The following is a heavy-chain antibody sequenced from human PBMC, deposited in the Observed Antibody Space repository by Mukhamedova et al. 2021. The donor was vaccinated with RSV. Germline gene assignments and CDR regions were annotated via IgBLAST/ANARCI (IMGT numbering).Heavy chain of an antibody. CDR3: ATSYVGYDFWGGYYTHPFDY. J-gene: IGHJ4*01. CDR2: INPNSGGT. Sequence: YMHWVRQAPGQGLEWMGWINPNSGGTNYAQKFQGRVTMTRDTSISTAYMELSRLRSDDTAVYYCATSYVGYDFWGGYYTHPFDY. CDR1: Y. D-gene: IGHD3-3*01. V-gene: IGHV1-2*02.